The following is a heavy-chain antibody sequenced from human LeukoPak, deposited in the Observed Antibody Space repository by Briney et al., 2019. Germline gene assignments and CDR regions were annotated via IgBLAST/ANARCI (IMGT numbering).Heavy chain of an antibody. D-gene: IGHD1-26*01. CDR2: INTNTGNP. Sequence: ASVKVSCKASGYTFTSYAMNWVRQAPGQGLEWMGWINTNTGNPTYARGFTGRFVFSLDTSVSTAYLQISSLKAEDTAVYYCARDLRGFRELRLDDYWGQGTLVTVSS. CDR1: GYTFTSYA. V-gene: IGHV7-4-1*02. CDR3: ARDLRGFRELRLDDY. J-gene: IGHJ4*02.